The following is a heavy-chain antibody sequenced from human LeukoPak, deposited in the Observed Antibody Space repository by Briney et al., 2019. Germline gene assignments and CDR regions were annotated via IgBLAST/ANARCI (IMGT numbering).Heavy chain of an antibody. D-gene: IGHD2-2*01. CDR1: GGSISNYY. CDR2: IYSSGSL. V-gene: IGHV4-4*07. J-gene: IGHJ4*02. Sequence: SETLSLTCTVSGGSISNYYWSWIRQPAGKGLEWIGRIYSSGSLNYKPSLKSRVTISVEKSKNQFSLKLSSVTAADTAVYYCARPQGYQLLDFEYWGQGALVTVSS. CDR3: ARPQGYQLLDFEY.